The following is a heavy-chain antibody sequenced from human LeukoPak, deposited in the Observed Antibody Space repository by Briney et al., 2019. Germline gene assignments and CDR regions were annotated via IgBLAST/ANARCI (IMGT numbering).Heavy chain of an antibody. D-gene: IGHD5-18*01. Sequence: GGSLRLSCSASGFNFSSYAMHWVRQAPGKGLEYVSAISSNGGSTYYADSVKGRFTISRDNSKNTLYLQMSSLRAEDTAVYYCVKDGDTAMVTFDYWGQGTLVTVSS. CDR1: GFNFSSYA. CDR2: ISSNGGST. V-gene: IGHV3-64D*06. J-gene: IGHJ4*02. CDR3: VKDGDTAMVTFDY.